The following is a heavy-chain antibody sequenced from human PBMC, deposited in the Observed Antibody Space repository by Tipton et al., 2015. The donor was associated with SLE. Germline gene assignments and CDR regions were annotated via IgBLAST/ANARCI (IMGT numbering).Heavy chain of an antibody. V-gene: IGHV4-34*01. CDR3: ARDKSGSYDY. CDR2: INHSGST. D-gene: IGHD1-26*01. Sequence: TLSLTCAVYGGSFSGYYWSWIRQPPGKGLEWIGEINHSGSTNYNPSLKSRVTISVDTSKNQFSLNLSSVTAADTAVYYCARDKSGSYDYWGQGTLVTVSS. CDR1: GGSFSGYY. J-gene: IGHJ4*02.